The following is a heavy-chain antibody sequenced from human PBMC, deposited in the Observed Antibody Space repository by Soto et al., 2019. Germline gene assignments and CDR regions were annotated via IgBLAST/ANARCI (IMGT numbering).Heavy chain of an antibody. D-gene: IGHD2-15*01. Sequence: GGSLRLSCAASGFTFSSYGMHWVRQAPGKGLEWVAVISYDGSNKYYADSVKGRFTISRDNSKNTLYLQMNSLRAEDTAVYYCAKDASVVVAATYFDYWGQGTLVTVSS. J-gene: IGHJ4*02. CDR1: GFTFSSYG. V-gene: IGHV3-30*18. CDR3: AKDASVVVAATYFDY. CDR2: ISYDGSNK.